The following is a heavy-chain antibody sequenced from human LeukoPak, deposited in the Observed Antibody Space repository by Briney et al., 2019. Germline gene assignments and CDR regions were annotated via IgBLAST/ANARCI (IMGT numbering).Heavy chain of an antibody. CDR1: GGSISSGGYY. V-gene: IGHV4-31*03. Sequence: PSQTLSLTCTVSGGSISSGGYYWSWIRQHPGKGLEWIGYIYYSGSTNYNPSLKSRVTISVDTSKNQFSLKLSSVTAADTAVYYCARWADDSGYRDWGQGTLVTVSS. D-gene: IGHD3-22*01. CDR2: IYYSGST. J-gene: IGHJ4*02. CDR3: ARWADDSGYRD.